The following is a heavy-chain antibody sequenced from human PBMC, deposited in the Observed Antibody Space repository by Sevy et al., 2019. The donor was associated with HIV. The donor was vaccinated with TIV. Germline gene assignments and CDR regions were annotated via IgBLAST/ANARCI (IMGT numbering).Heavy chain of an antibody. V-gene: IGHV3-23*01. CDR2: ICGSGGST. CDR3: AKDQAPVWFGELRLPDY. CDR1: GFTFSSYA. Sequence: GGSLRLSCAASGFTFSSYAMSWVRQAPGKGLEWVSAICGSGGSTYYADSVKGRFTISRDNSKNTLYLQMNSLRAEDTAVYYCAKDQAPVWFGELRLPDYWGQGTLVTVSS. J-gene: IGHJ4*02. D-gene: IGHD3-10*01.